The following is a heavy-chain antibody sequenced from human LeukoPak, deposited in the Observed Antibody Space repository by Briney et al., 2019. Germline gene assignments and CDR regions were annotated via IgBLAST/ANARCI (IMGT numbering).Heavy chain of an antibody. D-gene: IGHD5-24*01. CDR3: AREMANYYYYYGMDV. CDR2: ISYDGGTK. Sequence: GGSLRLSCAASGFTVTSYAMHWVRQAPGKGLEWVAVISYDGGTKYYADSVKGRFTISRDNSKNTLYLQMNSLRAEDTAVYYCAREMANYYYYYGMDVWGQGTTVTVSS. V-gene: IGHV3-30-3*01. CDR1: GFTVTSYA. J-gene: IGHJ6*02.